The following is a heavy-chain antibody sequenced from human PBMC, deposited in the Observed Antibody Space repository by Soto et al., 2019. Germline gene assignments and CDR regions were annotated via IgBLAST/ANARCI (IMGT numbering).Heavy chain of an antibody. J-gene: IGHJ4*02. CDR2: VKRDGSTT. CDR3: TCLPLGY. V-gene: IGHV3-74*01. Sequence: EEQLVESGGGLVQPGGYLRLSCAASGFTFSSYWMHWVRQAPGKGLVWVSRVKRDGSTTNYADSVQGRFTISRDNAKNTLYLQMNSLRAEDTAVYYCTCLPLGYWSQGTLVTVSS. CDR1: GFTFSSYW.